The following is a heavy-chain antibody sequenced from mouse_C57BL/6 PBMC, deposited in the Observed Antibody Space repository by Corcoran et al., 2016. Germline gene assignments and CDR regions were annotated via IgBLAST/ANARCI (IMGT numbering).Heavy chain of an antibody. CDR1: GYTFTTYG. V-gene: IGHV9-3*01. CDR2: INTYSGVP. Sequence: QIQLVQSGPELKKPGETVKISCKASGYTFTTYGMSWVKQAPGKGLKWMGWINTYSGVPTYADDFKGRFAFSLETPASTAYLQINNLKNEDTATYFCARWGYGNYKDAMDYWGQGTSVTVSS. J-gene: IGHJ4*01. CDR3: ARWGYGNYKDAMDY. D-gene: IGHD2-1*01.